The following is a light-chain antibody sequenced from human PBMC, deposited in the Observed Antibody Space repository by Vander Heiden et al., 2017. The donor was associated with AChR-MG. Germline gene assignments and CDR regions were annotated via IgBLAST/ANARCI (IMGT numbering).Light chain of an antibody. CDR2: GNS. V-gene: IGLV1-40*01. J-gene: IGLJ2*01. CDR1: SSNIGAGYD. Sequence: QSVPTPPPSVSGAPGQRVTISCTGSSSNIGAGYDVHWYQQLPGTDPKLLIYGNSNRPSGVPDRFSGSKSGTSASLAITGLQAEDEADYYCQSYDSSLSGFVVFGGGTKLTVL. CDR3: QSYDSSLSGFVV.